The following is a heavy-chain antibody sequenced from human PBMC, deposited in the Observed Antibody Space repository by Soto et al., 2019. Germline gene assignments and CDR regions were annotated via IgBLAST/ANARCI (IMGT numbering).Heavy chain of an antibody. D-gene: IGHD2-8*01. V-gene: IGHV4-31*03. CDR1: GGSISSGGYY. CDR3: ARVETLGYCTNGVCSHLFDY. Sequence: SETLSLTCTVSGGSISSGGYYWSWIRQHPGKGLEWIGYIYYSGSTYYNPSLKSRVTISVDTSKNQFSLKLSSVTAADTAVYYCARVETLGYCTNGVCSHLFDYWGQGTLVTVSS. J-gene: IGHJ4*02. CDR2: IYYSGST.